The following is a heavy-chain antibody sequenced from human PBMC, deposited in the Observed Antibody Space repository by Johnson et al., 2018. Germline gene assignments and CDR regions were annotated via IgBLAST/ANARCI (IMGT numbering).Heavy chain of an antibody. CDR1: GFSFRDYY. D-gene: IGHD6-19*01. J-gene: IGHJ6*02. Sequence: VQLVESGGGLVKPGGSLRLSCEASGFSFRDYYMSWIRQAPGKGLEWVSYISGSGRSIYYGDSVRGRFTISRDNAQNSLYLELHSLRTEDTALYYCARGPGIAVAGAYYYYYGMDVWGQGATVIVSS. CDR3: ARGPGIAVAGAYYYYYGMDV. CDR2: ISGSGRSI. V-gene: IGHV3-11*01.